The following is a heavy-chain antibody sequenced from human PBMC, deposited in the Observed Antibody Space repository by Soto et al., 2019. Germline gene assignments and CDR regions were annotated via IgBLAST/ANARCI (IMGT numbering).Heavy chain of an antibody. CDR2: IWYDGSKS. Sequence: QVQLIESGGGVVQPGTSLRLSCAASGFTFSSYGFHWVRQAPGKGLEWVADIWYDGSKSFYTDSVRGRFTISGDDSDHTRYLQMKCVRDDATAVYCRPRDAGSSIGGSCAPSFDSSGPGTLLLVSS. J-gene: IGHJ5*01. D-gene: IGHD2-15*01. CDR3: PRDAGSSIGGSCAPSFDS. V-gene: IGHV3-33*01. CDR1: GFTFSSYG.